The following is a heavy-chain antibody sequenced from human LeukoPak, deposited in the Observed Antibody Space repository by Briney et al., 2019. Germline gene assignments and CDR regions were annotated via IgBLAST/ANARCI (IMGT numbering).Heavy chain of an antibody. CDR2: IKSKTDGGTT. CDR1: GFTFSNAW. Sequence: GGSLRLSCAASGFTFSNAWMSWVRQAPGKGLEWVGRIKSKTDGGTTDYAAPVKGRFTISRDDSKNTLYLQMNSLKTEDTAVYYCTTYHSSSWYTLFDYYYYMDVWGKGTTVTASS. CDR3: TTYHSSSWYTLFDYYYYMDV. D-gene: IGHD6-13*01. J-gene: IGHJ6*03. V-gene: IGHV3-15*01.